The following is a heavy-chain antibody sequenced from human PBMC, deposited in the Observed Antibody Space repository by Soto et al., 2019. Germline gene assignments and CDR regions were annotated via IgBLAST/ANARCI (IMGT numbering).Heavy chain of an antibody. D-gene: IGHD6-6*01. V-gene: IGHV4-59*01. CDR1: VVSISSYY. CDR3: ARDGWSIAARNYYGMDV. CDR2: IYYSGST. J-gene: IGHJ6*01. Sequence: SETLSLTCTFSVVSISSYYWSCIRHPPGKGLEWIGYIYYSGSTNYNPSPKSRVTISVDTSKNQFSLKLSSVTAADTAVYYCARDGWSIAARNYYGMDVWGQGTTVTVSS.